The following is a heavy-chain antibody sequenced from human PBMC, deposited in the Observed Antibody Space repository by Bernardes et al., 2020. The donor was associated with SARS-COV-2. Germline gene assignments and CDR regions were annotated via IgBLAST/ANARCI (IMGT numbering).Heavy chain of an antibody. D-gene: IGHD2-21*02. J-gene: IGHJ2*01. V-gene: IGHV4-34*01. CDR3: ARGRIVVVTATPWYFDL. Sequence: SETLSLTCAVYGGSFSGYYWSWIRQPPGKGLEWIGEINHSGSTHYNPSLKIRVTISVDTSKNQFSLKLSSVTAADTAVYYCARGRIVVVTATPWYFDLWGRGTLVTVSS. CDR1: GGSFSGYY. CDR2: INHSGST.